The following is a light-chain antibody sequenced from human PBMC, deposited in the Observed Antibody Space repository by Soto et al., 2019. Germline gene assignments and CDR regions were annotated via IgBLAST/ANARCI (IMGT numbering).Light chain of an antibody. CDR2: TAS. CDR1: QSISRN. J-gene: IGKJ4*01. V-gene: IGKV1-39*01. Sequence: IQMTQSPSSLSASVGDRVTITCRASQSISRNLNWYQQKPGKAPELLIYTASNLQSGVPSRFSGSGSGTDFALTISSMPTEDYAVYYCQQSNSSPLSFGGGTKVDIK. CDR3: QQSNSSPLS.